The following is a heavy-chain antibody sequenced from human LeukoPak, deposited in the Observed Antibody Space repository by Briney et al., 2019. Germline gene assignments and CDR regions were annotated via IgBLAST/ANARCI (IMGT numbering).Heavy chain of an antibody. J-gene: IGHJ4*02. CDR3: ARLRYLDWLFDQ. CDR2: INPNSGGT. CDR1: GYTFTGYY. D-gene: IGHD3-9*01. V-gene: IGHV1-2*02. Sequence: ASVKVSCKASGYTFTGYYMHWVRQAPGQGLEWMGWINPNSGGTNYAQKFQGRVTMTRDTSISTAYMELSRLRSDDTAVYYCARLRYLDWLFDQWGQGTLVTVSS.